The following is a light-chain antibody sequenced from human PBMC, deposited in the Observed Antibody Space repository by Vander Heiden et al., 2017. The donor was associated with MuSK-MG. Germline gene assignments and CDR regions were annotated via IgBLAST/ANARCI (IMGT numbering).Light chain of an antibody. CDR3: QQYNDCSPLT. CDR2: DAS. V-gene: IGKV1-5*01. CDR1: QSINSW. Sequence: DIQMTQSPSTLSASVGDRVTITCRASQSINSWLAWYQQKPGRAPKVLIYDASSLESGVPSRFSGSGSGTEFTLTINSLQPDDFATYYCQQYNDCSPLTFGGGTKVEIK. J-gene: IGKJ4*01.